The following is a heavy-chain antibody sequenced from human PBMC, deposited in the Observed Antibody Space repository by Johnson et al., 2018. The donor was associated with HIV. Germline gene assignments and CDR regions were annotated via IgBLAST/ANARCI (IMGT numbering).Heavy chain of an antibody. Sequence: QVLLVESGGGVVQPGRSLRLSCAASGFTFSSYGMHWVRQAPGKGLEWVAVISYDGSNKYYADSVKGRFTISRDNSKNTLYLQMNSLRAEDTAVYFCARGRRCTRPSDLWSGAFDIWGQGTMVTVSS. CDR2: ISYDGSNK. CDR3: ARGRRCTRPSDLWSGAFDI. CDR1: GFTFSSYG. J-gene: IGHJ3*02. V-gene: IGHV3-30*03. D-gene: IGHD3/OR15-3a*01.